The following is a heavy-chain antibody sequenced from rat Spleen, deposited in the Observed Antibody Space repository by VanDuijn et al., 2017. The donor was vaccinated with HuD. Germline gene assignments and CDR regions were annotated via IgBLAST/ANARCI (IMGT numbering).Heavy chain of an antibody. J-gene: IGHJ2*01. CDR2: ISYDGRST. V-gene: IGHV5-29*01. CDR1: GFTFSNYG. D-gene: IGHD1-6*01. CDR3: TRDRILRSTGFDY. Sequence: EVQLVESGGGLVQPGRSLKLSCAASGFTFSNYGMHWIRQAPTKGLEWVATISYDGRSTYYRDSVKGRFTISRDNAKSTLYLQMDSLRSEDTATYYCTRDRILRSTGFDYWGQGVMVTVSS.